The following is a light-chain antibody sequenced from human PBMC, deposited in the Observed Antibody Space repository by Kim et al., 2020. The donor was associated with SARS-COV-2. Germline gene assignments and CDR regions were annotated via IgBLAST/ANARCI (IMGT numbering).Light chain of an antibody. Sequence: EIVLTQSPGTLSLSPGDRATLSCRASQSVSSSNLVWYQQKPGQDPRLLILGASSRATGIPDRFSGSGSGTDFTLTVSRLEPEDFAVYYCQQYGSSPPLYTLGQGTKLEIK. J-gene: IGKJ2*01. CDR2: GAS. CDR3: QQYGSSPPLYT. V-gene: IGKV3-20*01. CDR1: QSVSSSN.